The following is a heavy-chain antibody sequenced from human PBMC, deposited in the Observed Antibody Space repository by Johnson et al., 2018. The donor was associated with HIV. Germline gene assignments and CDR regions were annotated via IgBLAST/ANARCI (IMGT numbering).Heavy chain of an antibody. D-gene: IGHD6-13*01. Sequence: QVQLVESGGGLVKPGGSLRLSCAASGFTFSDYYMSWIRQAPGKGLEWVSYISSSGSTRYYADSVKGRFTISRDNANNSLYLQMNRLRAEDTAVYYCARDRGSSSWYRDAFDIWGQGTMVTVSS. J-gene: IGHJ3*02. CDR2: ISSSGSTR. CDR3: ARDRGSSSWYRDAFDI. CDR1: GFTFSDYY. V-gene: IGHV3-11*04.